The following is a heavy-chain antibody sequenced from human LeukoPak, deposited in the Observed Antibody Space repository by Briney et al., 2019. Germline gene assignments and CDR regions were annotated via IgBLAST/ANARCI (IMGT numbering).Heavy chain of an antibody. CDR1: GFTFSSYW. CDR3: AKQWLGIFDP. V-gene: IGHV3-74*01. D-gene: IGHD6-19*01. Sequence: GGSLRLSCAASGFTFSSYWMHWVRQAPGKGLVWVSRINSDGSSTSYADSVKGRFTISRDNAKNTLYLQMNSLRAEDTAVYYCAKQWLGIFDPWAREPWSPSPQ. CDR2: INSDGSST. J-gene: IGHJ5*02.